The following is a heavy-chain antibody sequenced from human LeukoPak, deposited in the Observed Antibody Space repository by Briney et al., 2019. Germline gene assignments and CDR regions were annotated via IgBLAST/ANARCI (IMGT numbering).Heavy chain of an antibody. J-gene: IGHJ5*02. V-gene: IGHV3-48*02. Sequence: GGSLRLSCAASGFTFSSYSMNWVRQAPGKGLEWVSYISSYSSIIYYADSVKGRFTISRDNAKNSLYLQMNSLRDEDTAVYYCARGGSWNEDWFDPWGQGTLVTVSS. CDR1: GFTFSSYS. CDR2: ISSYSSII. D-gene: IGHD1-1*01. CDR3: ARGGSWNEDWFDP.